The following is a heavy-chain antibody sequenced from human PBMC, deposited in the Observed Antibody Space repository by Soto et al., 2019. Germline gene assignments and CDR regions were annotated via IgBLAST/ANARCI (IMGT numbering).Heavy chain of an antibody. J-gene: IGHJ6*02. CDR2: INSDGSST. V-gene: IGHV3-74*01. CDR1: GFTFSSYW. D-gene: IGHD6-6*01. CDR3: ARVGGFAARLWYYYYGMDV. Sequence: GGSLRLSCAASGFTFSSYWMHWVRQAPGKGLVWVSRINSDGSSTSYADSVKGRFTISRDNAKNTLYLQMNSLRAEDTAVYYCARVGGFAARLWYYYYGMDVWGQGTTVTVS.